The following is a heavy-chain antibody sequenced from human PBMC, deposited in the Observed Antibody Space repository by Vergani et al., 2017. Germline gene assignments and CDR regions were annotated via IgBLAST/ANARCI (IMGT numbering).Heavy chain of an antibody. J-gene: IGHJ6*02. D-gene: IGHD3-22*01. Sequence: EVQLVESGGGLVQPGGSLRLSCAASGFTFSSYWMHWVRQAPGKGLVWVSRINSDGSSTSYADSVKGRFTISRDNAKNTLYLQMNSLRAEDTAVYYCARDPKDVVITYYYYGMDVWGQGTTVTVSS. CDR2: INSDGSST. CDR3: ARDPKDVVITYYYYGMDV. V-gene: IGHV3-74*01. CDR1: GFTFSSYW.